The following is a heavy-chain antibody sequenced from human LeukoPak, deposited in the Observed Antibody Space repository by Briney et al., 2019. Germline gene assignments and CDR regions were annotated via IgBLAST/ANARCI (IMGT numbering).Heavy chain of an antibody. CDR2: ISGSGGST. V-gene: IGHV3-23*01. CDR1: GFTFSSYA. J-gene: IGHJ6*03. Sequence: GSLRLSCAASGFTFSSYAMSWVRQAPGKGLEWVSAISGSGGSTYYADSVKGRFTISRDNSKNTLYLQMNSLRAEDTAVYYCAKDLAPYDFWSGRHGVYYYYYYMDVWGKGTTVTVSS. CDR3: AKDLAPYDFWSGRHGVYYYYYYMDV. D-gene: IGHD3-3*01.